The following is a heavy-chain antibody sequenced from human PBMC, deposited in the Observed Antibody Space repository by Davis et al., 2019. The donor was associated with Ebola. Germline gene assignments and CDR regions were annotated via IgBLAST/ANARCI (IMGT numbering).Heavy chain of an antibody. Sequence: ASVKVSCKASGYTFTNYYMHWVRQAPGQGLEWMGMINPNDGRTIYAQKFQGRVTMTTDTSTGTAYMELRSLRSDDTAVYFCARTSIVGTTTTASDIWGQGTTVTVSS. D-gene: IGHD1-26*01. J-gene: IGHJ6*02. CDR3: ARTSIVGTTTTASDI. V-gene: IGHV1-46*01. CDR2: INPNDGRT. CDR1: GYTFTNYY.